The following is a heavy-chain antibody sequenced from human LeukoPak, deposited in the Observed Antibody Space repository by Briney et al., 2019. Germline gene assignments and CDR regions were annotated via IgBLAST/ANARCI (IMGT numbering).Heavy chain of an antibody. CDR3: AGRNYSYGSFDYYYGMDV. CDR1: GFTFTSSA. J-gene: IGHJ6*02. Sequence: SVKVSCKASGFTFTSSAVQWVRQARGQRLEWIGWTVVGSGNTNYAQKFQERVTITRDMSTSTAYMELSSLRSEDTAVYYCAGRNYSYGSFDYYYGMDVWGQGTTVTVSS. V-gene: IGHV1-58*01. CDR2: TVVGSGNT. D-gene: IGHD5-18*01.